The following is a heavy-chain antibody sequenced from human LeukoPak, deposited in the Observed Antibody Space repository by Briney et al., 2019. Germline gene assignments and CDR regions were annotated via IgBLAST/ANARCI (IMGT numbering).Heavy chain of an antibody. D-gene: IGHD5-12*01. Sequence: GGSLRLSCAASGFTFSSYAMSWVRQAPGKGLEWVSAISGSGGSTYYADSVKGRFTISRDNSKNTLYLQMNSLRAEDTAVYNCAKDDYSGYDQTFDYWGQGTLVTVSS. CDR2: ISGSGGST. CDR3: AKDDYSGYDQTFDY. J-gene: IGHJ4*02. CDR1: GFTFSSYA. V-gene: IGHV3-23*01.